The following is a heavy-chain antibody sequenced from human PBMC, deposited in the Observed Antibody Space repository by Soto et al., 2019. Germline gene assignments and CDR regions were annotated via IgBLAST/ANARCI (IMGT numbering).Heavy chain of an antibody. J-gene: IGHJ6*02. CDR3: AREQRYDAWSGYNGMDV. CDR2: ISAYNGNT. Sequence: GASVKVSCKASGYTFTSYCISWVRQAPGQGLECMGWISAYNGNTNYAQKLQGRVTMTTDTSTSTAYMELRRLRSDDPAVYYFAREQRYDAWSGYNGMDVWGQGTTVTASS. CDR1: GYTFTSYC. V-gene: IGHV1-18*01. D-gene: IGHD3-3*01.